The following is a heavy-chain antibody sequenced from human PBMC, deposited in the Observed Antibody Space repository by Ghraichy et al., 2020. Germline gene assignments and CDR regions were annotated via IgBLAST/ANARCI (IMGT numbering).Heavy chain of an antibody. CDR1: GFTFSSYG. Sequence: GGSLRLSCAASGFTFSSYGMHWVRQAPGKGLEWVAVISYDGSNKYYADSVKGRFTISRDNSKNTLYLQMNSLRAEDTAVYYCAKAGNTRPSRTYYDFWSGYYQNFYFDYWGQGTLVTVSS. J-gene: IGHJ4*02. V-gene: IGHV3-30*18. CDR3: AKAGNTRPSRTYYDFWSGYYQNFYFDY. D-gene: IGHD3-3*01. CDR2: ISYDGSNK.